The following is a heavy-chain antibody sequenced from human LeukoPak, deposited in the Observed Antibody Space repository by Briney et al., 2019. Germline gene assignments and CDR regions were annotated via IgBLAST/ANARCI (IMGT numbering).Heavy chain of an antibody. CDR3: ARPCGGDCYSLDY. V-gene: IGHV3-53*05. CDR2: IYPGGGT. D-gene: IGHD2-21*01. Sequence: GGSLRLSCAASGFTVSSNYMSWVRQAPGKGLEWVSVIYPGGGTYYADSVKGRFTISRDDSKNTLYLQMNSLRAEDTAVYYCARPCGGDCYSLDYWGQGTLVTVSS. J-gene: IGHJ4*02. CDR1: GFTVSSNY.